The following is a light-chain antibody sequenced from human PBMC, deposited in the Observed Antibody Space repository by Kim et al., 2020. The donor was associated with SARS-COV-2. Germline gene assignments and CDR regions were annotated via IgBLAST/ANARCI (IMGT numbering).Light chain of an antibody. CDR3: QQYYDYPWT. V-gene: IGKV1-5*03. CDR2: KAS. Sequence: DIQMTQSPSTLSASVGDRVTITCRASQSISNWLAWYQQKPGKAPKLLISKASSLQSGVTSRFSGSGSGTEFTLTISRLQPDDFANYYCQQYYDYPWTFGQGTKVDIK. CDR1: QSISNW. J-gene: IGKJ1*01.